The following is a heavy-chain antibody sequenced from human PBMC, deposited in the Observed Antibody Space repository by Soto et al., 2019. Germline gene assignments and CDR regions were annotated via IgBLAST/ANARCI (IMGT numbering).Heavy chain of an antibody. J-gene: IGHJ6*02. CDR2: IYYSGNT. CDR1: GVSVSGSSC. D-gene: IGHD4-17*01. Sequence: SETLSLTCTVSGVSVSGSSCWTWIRQAPGKGLEWIGCIYYSGNTNYNPSLKSRVTISVDTSKNQFSLRLTSVTAADTAVYYCARAAVTHERYHYGMDVWGQGTTVTVSS. V-gene: IGHV4-61*01. CDR3: ARAAVTHERYHYGMDV.